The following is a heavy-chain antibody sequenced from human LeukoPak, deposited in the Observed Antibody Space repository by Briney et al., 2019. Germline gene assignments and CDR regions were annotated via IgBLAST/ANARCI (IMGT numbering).Heavy chain of an antibody. V-gene: IGHV3-30-3*01. CDR1: GFTFSSYW. J-gene: IGHJ4*02. D-gene: IGHD3-10*01. CDR2: ISYDGSNK. CDR3: ARPRELRPYFDY. Sequence: GGSLRLSCAASGFTFSSYWMSWVRQAPGKGLEWVAVISYDGSNKYYADSVKGRFTISRDNSKNTLYLQMNSLRAEDTAVYYCARPRELRPYFDYWGQGTLVTVSS.